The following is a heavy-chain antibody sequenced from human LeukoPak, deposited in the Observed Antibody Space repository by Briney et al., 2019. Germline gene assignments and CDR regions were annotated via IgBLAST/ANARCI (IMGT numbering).Heavy chain of an antibody. V-gene: IGHV3-30*02. J-gene: IGHJ4*02. Sequence: GGSLRLSCAASGFTFSSYGMHWVRQAPGKGLEWVAFIRYDGNNKYYADSVKGRFTISRDNCKNTLYLQMNSLRAEDTAVYYCARPIPFDSSGYGYYFEYWGQGSLVTVSS. CDR3: ARPIPFDSSGYGYYFEY. CDR1: GFTFSSYG. CDR2: IRYDGNNK. D-gene: IGHD3-22*01.